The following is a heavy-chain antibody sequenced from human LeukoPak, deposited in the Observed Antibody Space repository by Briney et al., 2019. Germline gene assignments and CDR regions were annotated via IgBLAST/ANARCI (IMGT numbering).Heavy chain of an antibody. D-gene: IGHD6-19*01. J-gene: IGHJ4*02. CDR2: IYYTGNT. CDR3: ARGRIAVAIDY. CDR1: GGSITGYY. V-gene: IGHV4-39*07. Sequence: QPSETLFLTCSVSGGSITGYYWGWVRQPPREGPEWIGNIYYTGNTYYNSSLKSRVTISLDTSKNQFSLKVISVTAADTAAYYCARGRIAVAIDYWGQGTLVTVSS.